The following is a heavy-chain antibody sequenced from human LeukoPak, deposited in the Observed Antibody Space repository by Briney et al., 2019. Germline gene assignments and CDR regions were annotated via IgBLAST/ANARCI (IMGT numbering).Heavy chain of an antibody. CDR3: ARQSQYYYYMDV. J-gene: IGHJ6*03. CDR2: IHPEDSYS. Sequence: GESLQISCQASGYFFIRHWIGWVRQVPGKGLEWMGVIHPEDSYSRYNAAFQGQATLSVDESTSTAYLQLSSLKASDTAIYYCARQSQYYYYMDVWGRGTTVTVSS. V-gene: IGHV5-51*01. CDR1: GYFFIRHW.